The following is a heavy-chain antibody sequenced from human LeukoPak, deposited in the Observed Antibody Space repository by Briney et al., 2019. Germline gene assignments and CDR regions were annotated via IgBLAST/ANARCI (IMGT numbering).Heavy chain of an antibody. V-gene: IGHV4-34*01. Sequence: PSETLSLTCAVYVESFSGYYWSWIRQPPGKGLEWIGEINHSGSTNYNPSLKSRVTISVDTSKNQFSLKLSSVTAADTAVYYCARDSYYFDYWGQGTLVTVSS. CDR1: VESFSGYY. D-gene: IGHD2-21*01. J-gene: IGHJ4*02. CDR3: ARDSYYFDY. CDR2: INHSGST.